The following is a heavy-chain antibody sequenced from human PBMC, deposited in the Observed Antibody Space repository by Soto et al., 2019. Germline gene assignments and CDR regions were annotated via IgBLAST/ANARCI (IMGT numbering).Heavy chain of an antibody. V-gene: IGHV1-69*13. CDR2: IIPIFGTA. CDR1: GGTFSSYA. D-gene: IGHD3-22*01. J-gene: IGHJ4*02. CDR3: ARVMGTYYYDSSGLDY. Sequence: SEKVSCKASGGTFSSYAISWVRQAPGQGLEWMGGIIPIFGTANYAQKFQGRVTITADESTSTAYMELSSLRSEDTAVYYCARVMGTYYYDSSGLDYWGQGTLVTVSS.